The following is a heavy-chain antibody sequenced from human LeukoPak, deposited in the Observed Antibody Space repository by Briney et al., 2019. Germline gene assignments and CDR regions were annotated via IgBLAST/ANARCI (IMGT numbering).Heavy chain of an antibody. Sequence: PGGSLRLSCSASGFTFSSYAMSWVRQAPGKGLEWVSGISASGGSTYYADSVKGRFTISRDNSKNTLYLQMNSLRVEDTAVYYCARVAAASGAFDIWGQGTMVTVSS. CDR3: ARVAAASGAFDI. D-gene: IGHD6-13*01. CDR1: GFTFSSYA. CDR2: ISASGGST. J-gene: IGHJ3*02. V-gene: IGHV3-23*01.